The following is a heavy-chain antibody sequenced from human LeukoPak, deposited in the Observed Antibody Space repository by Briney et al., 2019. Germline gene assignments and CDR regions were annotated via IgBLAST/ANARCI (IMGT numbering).Heavy chain of an antibody. D-gene: IGHD3/OR15-3a*01. J-gene: IGHJ4*02. Sequence: PGGSLRLSCAASGFTVSSKYMSWVRRAPGKGLEWVANIKQDGSVKYYVDAVKGRFTISRDNAKNSLFLQMNSLRVEDTAVYYCARKGLGDYWGQGTLVTVSS. CDR2: IKQDGSVK. CDR3: ARKGLGDY. CDR1: GFTVSSKY. V-gene: IGHV3-7*01.